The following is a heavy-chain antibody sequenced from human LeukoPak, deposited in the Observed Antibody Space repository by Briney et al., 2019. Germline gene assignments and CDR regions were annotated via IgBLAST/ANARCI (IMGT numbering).Heavy chain of an antibody. CDR3: ARDRGSGTEDAFDI. V-gene: IGHV3-20*04. D-gene: IGHD6-25*01. CDR2: INWNGGST. CDR1: GFTFDDYG. Sequence: GGSLRLSCAASGFTFDDYGMSWVRQAPGKGLEWVSGINWNGGSTGYADSVKSRFTISRDNAKNSLYLQMNSLRAEDTALYYCARDRGSGTEDAFDIWGQGTMVTVSS. J-gene: IGHJ3*02.